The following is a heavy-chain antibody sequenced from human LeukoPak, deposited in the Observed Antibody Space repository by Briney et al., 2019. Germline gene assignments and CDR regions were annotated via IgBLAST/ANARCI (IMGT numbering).Heavy chain of an antibody. V-gene: IGHV4-39*07. J-gene: IGHJ4*02. CDR1: GGSISSGSYY. CDR2: INHSGST. D-gene: IGHD3-22*01. Sequence: PSETLSLTCTVSGGSISSGSYYWSWIRQPPGKGLEWLGEINHSGSTNYSPSLKSRVTISVDTSKNQFSLKLSSVTAADTAVYYCARTNSYYDSSGYYIWGQGTLVTVSS. CDR3: ARTNSYYDSSGYYI.